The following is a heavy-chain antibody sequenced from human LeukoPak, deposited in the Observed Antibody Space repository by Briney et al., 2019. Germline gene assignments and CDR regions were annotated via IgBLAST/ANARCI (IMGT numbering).Heavy chain of an antibody. J-gene: IGHJ5*02. Sequence: SETLSLTCAVHGGSFSGYYWSWIRQPPGKGLEWIGEINHSGSTNYNPSLKSRVTISVDTSKNQFSLKLSSVTAADTAVYYCARPAIVVVPAANYWFDPWGQGTLVTVSS. CDR3: ARPAIVVVPAANYWFDP. V-gene: IGHV4-34*01. CDR2: INHSGST. CDR1: GGSFSGYY. D-gene: IGHD2-2*01.